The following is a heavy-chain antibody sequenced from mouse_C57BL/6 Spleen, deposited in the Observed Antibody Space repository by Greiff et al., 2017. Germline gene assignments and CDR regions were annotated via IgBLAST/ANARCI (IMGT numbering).Heavy chain of an antibody. V-gene: IGHV1-43*01. CDR1: GYSFTGYY. CDR3: ARFTTVAPGFAY. D-gene: IGHD1-1*01. Sequence: EVQLQQSGPELVKPGASVKISCKASGYSFTGYYMHWVKQSSEKSLEWIGEINPSTGGTSYNQKFKGKATLTVDKSSSTAYMQLKSLTSEDSAVYYCARFTTVAPGFAYWGQGTLVTVSA. CDR2: INPSTGGT. J-gene: IGHJ3*01.